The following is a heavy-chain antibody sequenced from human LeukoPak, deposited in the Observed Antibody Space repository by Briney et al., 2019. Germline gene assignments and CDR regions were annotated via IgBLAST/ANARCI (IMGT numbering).Heavy chain of an antibody. CDR3: ARGYDSSGYYFDY. J-gene: IGHJ4*02. Sequence: GGSLRLSCAASGFTFSSYSMNWVRQAPGKGLEWVAVISSDGSNKYYADSVKGRFTISRDNSKNTLYLQMNSLRAEDTAVYYCARGYDSSGYYFDYWGQGTLVTVSS. CDR1: GFTFSSYS. V-gene: IGHV3-30*03. CDR2: ISSDGSNK. D-gene: IGHD3-22*01.